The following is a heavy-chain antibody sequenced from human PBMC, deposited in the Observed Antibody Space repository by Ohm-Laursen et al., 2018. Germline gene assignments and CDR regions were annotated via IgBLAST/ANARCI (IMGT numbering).Heavy chain of an antibody. Sequence: SLRLSCAASGFTFSSYSMNWVRQAPGKGLEWVSSISSSSSHIYYADSVKGRFTISRDNAKNPLYLQMNSLRAEDTAVYYCARDPGGGYSYGNFDYWGQGTLVTVSS. V-gene: IGHV3-21*01. CDR3: ARDPGGGYSYGNFDY. J-gene: IGHJ4*02. D-gene: IGHD5-18*01. CDR2: ISSSSSHI. CDR1: GFTFSSYS.